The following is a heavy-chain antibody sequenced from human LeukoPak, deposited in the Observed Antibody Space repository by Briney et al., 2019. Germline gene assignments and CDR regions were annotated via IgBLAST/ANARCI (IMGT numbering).Heavy chain of an antibody. CDR2: IIPIFGTA. D-gene: IGHD5-18*01. CDR1: GGTFSSYA. Sequence: SVKVSCKASGGTFSSYAISWVRQAPGQGLEWMGRIIPIFGTANYAQKFQGRVTITTDESTSTAYMELSSLRSEDTAVYYCARESDVDTAVVWGYYFDYWGQGTLVTVSS. CDR3: ARESDVDTAVVWGYYFDY. V-gene: IGHV1-69*05. J-gene: IGHJ4*02.